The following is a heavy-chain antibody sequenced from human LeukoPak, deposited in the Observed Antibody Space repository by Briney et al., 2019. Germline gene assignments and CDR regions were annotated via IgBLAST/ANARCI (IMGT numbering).Heavy chain of an antibody. D-gene: IGHD3-22*01. CDR3: ARLTGYMIEDYFDY. Sequence: GGSLRLSCAASGFSFSSHGMSWVRQAPGKGLEWVSGIIGGAGSTYYADSVKGRFTISGDNAKNSLYLQMNSLRAEDTAVYYCARLTGYMIEDYFDYWGQGTLVTVSS. CDR1: GFSFSSHG. J-gene: IGHJ4*02. V-gene: IGHV3-23*01. CDR2: IIGGAGST.